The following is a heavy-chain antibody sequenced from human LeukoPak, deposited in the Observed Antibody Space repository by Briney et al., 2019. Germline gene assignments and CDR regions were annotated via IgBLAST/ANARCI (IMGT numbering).Heavy chain of an antibody. V-gene: IGHV4-39*01. J-gene: IGHJ6*03. CDR3: ASRIMTTVTYYYYYYYMDV. D-gene: IGHD4-11*01. Sequence: SETLSLTCTVSGGSISSSSYYWGWIRQPPGKGLEWIGSIYYSGSTYYNPSLKSRVTISVDTSKNQFSLKLSSVTAADTAMYYCASRIMTTVTYYYYYYYMDVWGKGTTVTVSS. CDR2: IYYSGST. CDR1: GGSISSSSYY.